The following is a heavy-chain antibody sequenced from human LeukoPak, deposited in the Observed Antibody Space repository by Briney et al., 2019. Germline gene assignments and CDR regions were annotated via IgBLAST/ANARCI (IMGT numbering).Heavy chain of an antibody. CDR3: ARARSSYGYGDAFDI. Sequence: SGGSLRLSCAASGFTFSTYAMHWVRQAPGKGLEWVAVISYDGSSKYYADSVKGRFTISRDNSKNTLYLQMNSLRAEDTAVYYCARARSSYGYGDAFDIWGQGIMVTVSS. D-gene: IGHD5-18*01. CDR1: GFTFSTYA. V-gene: IGHV3-30*04. J-gene: IGHJ3*02. CDR2: ISYDGSSK.